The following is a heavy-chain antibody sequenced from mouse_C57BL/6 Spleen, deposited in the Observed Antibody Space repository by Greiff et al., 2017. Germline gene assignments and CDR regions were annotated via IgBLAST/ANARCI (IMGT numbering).Heavy chain of an antibody. Sequence: QVQLKESGAELARPGASVKMSCKASGYTFTSYTMHWVKQRPGPGLEWIGYINPSSGYTKYNQQFKDKATLPAYKSSSTAYMQLSSLTAEDSSVYYCARGMVTAPYYFDYWGQGTTLTVSS. CDR1: GYTFTSYT. CDR3: ARGMVTAPYYFDY. J-gene: IGHJ2*01. D-gene: IGHD2-13*01. V-gene: IGHV1-4*01. CDR2: INPSSGYT.